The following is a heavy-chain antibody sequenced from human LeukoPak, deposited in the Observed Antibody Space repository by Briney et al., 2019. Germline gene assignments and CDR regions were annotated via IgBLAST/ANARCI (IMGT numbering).Heavy chain of an antibody. J-gene: IGHJ1*01. V-gene: IGHV3-64*01. Sequence: GGSLRLSCAASGFTFRSYGMHWVRQAPGKGLEYVSAISSNGGRTYYANSVKGRFTISRDNSRNTLYLQMGSLRAENMAVYCCATYCYDSGGFHFHHWGQGTLVTVSS. CDR2: ISSNGGRT. CDR3: ATYCYDSGGFHFHH. CDR1: GFTFRSYG. D-gene: IGHD3-22*01.